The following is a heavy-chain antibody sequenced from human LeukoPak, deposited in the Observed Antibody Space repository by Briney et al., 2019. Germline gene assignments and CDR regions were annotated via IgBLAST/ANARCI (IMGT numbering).Heavy chain of an antibody. CDR3: ARVNYDILTGYYKTGYYFDY. J-gene: IGHJ4*02. CDR1: DYSISSSYY. Sequence: PSETLSLTCTVSDYSISSSYYWGWIRQPPGKGLEWIGSIFHSGTTYYNPSLKSRVTMSVDTSKNQFSLKLSSVTAADTAVYYCARVNYDILTGYYKTGYYFDYWGQGTLVTVSS. V-gene: IGHV4-38-2*02. D-gene: IGHD3-9*01. CDR2: IFHSGTT.